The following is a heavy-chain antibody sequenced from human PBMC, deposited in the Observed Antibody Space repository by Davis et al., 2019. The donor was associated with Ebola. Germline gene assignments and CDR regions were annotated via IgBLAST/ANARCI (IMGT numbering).Heavy chain of an antibody. Sequence: SCAASGFTFSSYAMSWIRQPPGKGLEWIGYIYHSGSTYYNPSLKSRVTISVDRSKNQFSLKLSSVTAADTAVYYCARRVYYGGNYYFDYWGQGTLVTVSS. CDR1: GFTFSSYA. J-gene: IGHJ4*02. CDR3: ARRVYYGGNYYFDY. V-gene: IGHV4-30-2*01. CDR2: IYHSGST. D-gene: IGHD4-23*01.